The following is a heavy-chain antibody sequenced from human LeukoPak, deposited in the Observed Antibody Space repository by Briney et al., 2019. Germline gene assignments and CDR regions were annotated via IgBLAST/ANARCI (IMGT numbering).Heavy chain of an antibody. Sequence: SQTLSLTCTVSGGSISSGSYCWSWLRQPAGKGLEWIGRIYISGSTNYNPSLKSRVTISVDTSKNQFSLKLSSVTAADTAVYYCATSVATLYYYYMDVWGKGTTVTVSS. J-gene: IGHJ6*03. V-gene: IGHV4-61*02. CDR3: ATSVATLYYYYMDV. CDR2: IYISGST. CDR1: GGSISSGSYC.